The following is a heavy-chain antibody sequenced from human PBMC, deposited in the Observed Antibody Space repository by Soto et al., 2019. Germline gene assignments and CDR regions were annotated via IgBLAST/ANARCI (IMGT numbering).Heavy chain of an antibody. V-gene: IGHV3-23*01. CDR3: ANSRRPRGMDV. Sequence: PGGSLRLSCAASGFTFSSYAMSWVRQAPGRGLEWVSGISGSGASTYYADSVKGRFTISRDNSKNTVYLQMNSLRAEDTALYYCANSRRPRGMDVWGQGTTVTVSS. CDR1: GFTFSSYA. J-gene: IGHJ6*02. CDR2: ISGSGAST.